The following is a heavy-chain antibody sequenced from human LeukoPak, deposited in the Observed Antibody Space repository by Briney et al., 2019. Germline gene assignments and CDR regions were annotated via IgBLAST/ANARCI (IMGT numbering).Heavy chain of an antibody. CDR1: GGSFSNYY. CDR2: INQSGST. V-gene: IGHV4-34*01. CDR3: ARGGGYNWNYGAWFDP. D-gene: IGHD1-7*01. Sequence: SETPSLTCAVYGGSFSNYYWSWIRQPPGKGLEWIGEINQSGSTNYNSSLKSRVTISVDTSKNQFSLKLSSVTAADTAVYYCARGGGYNWNYGAWFDPWGQGTLVTVSS. J-gene: IGHJ5*02.